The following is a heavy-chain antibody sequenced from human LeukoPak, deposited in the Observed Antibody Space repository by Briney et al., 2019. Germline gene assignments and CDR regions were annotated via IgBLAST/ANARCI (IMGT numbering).Heavy chain of an antibody. CDR2: ISGDGART. Sequence: GGSLRLSCAASAFPFSTYVMSWVRQAPGGGLEWISSISGDGARTYYTYSVKGRFTIFRDNPKNTLFLQVNSLRVEDTAVYYCAKGGLTTPLHYWGQGTLVTVSS. D-gene: IGHD1-14*01. J-gene: IGHJ4*02. CDR3: AKGGLTTPLHY. CDR1: AFPFSTYV. V-gene: IGHV3-23*01.